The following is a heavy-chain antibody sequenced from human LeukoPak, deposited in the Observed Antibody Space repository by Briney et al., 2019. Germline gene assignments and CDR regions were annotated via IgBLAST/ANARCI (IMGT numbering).Heavy chain of an antibody. CDR3: AREGAYDFWSGYYYYYMDV. D-gene: IGHD3-3*01. CDR1: GFTFSSYW. CDR2: IKQDGSEK. Sequence: HLGGSLRLSCAASGFTFSSYWMSWVRQAPGKGLEWVANIKQDGSEKYYVDSVKGRFTISRDNAKNSLYLQMNSLRAEDTAVYYCAREGAYDFWSGYYYYYMDVWGKGTTVTVSS. J-gene: IGHJ6*03. V-gene: IGHV3-7*01.